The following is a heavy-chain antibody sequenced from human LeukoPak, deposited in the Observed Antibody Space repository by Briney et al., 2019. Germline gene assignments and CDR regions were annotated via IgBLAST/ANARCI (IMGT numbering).Heavy chain of an antibody. CDR2: ISAYNGNT. CDR1: GYTFTSYG. J-gene: IGHJ4*02. V-gene: IGHV1-18*01. D-gene: IGHD3-22*01. Sequence: ASVKVSCKASGYTFTSYGISWVRQAPGQGLEWMGWISAYNGNTNYAQKLQGRVTMTTDTSTSTAYMELRSLRSDDTAVYYCAGVADYYDSSGYYWIWGQGTLVTVSS. CDR3: AGVADYYDSSGYYWI.